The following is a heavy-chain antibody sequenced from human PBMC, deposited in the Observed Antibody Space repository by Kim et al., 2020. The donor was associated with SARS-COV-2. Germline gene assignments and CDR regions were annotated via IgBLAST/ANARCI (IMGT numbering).Heavy chain of an antibody. CDR3: ALMWGRYSTYYFDY. J-gene: IGHJ4*02. CDR2: IIPILGIA. V-gene: IGHV1-69*04. Sequence: SVKVSCKASGGTFSSYAISWVRQAPGQGLEWMGRIIPILGIANYAQKFQGRVTITADKSTSTAYMELSSLRSEDTAVYYCALMWGRYSTYYFDYWGQGTLVTVSS. D-gene: IGHD3-16*01. CDR1: GGTFSSYA.